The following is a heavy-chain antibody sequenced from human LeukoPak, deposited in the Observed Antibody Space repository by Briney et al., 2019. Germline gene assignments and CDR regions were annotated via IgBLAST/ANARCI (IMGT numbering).Heavy chain of an antibody. V-gene: IGHV4-61*02. J-gene: IGHJ3*02. CDR2: VFTSGST. CDR3: ARDLPGQYGFDI. D-gene: IGHD1-14*01. CDR1: GGSISRSSYY. Sequence: SETLSLTCTVSGGSISRSSYYWSWIRQPAGKGLEWIGRVFTSGSTDYNPSFKSRVTISVDTSKKQVSLRLSSVTAADTAVYYCARDLPGQYGFDIWGQGTMVTVSS.